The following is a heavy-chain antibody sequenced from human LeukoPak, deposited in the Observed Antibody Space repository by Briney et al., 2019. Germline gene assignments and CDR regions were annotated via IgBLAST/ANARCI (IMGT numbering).Heavy chain of an antibody. CDR3: IPMWAFDV. CDR2: IKSKTDGGTT. V-gene: IGHV3-15*01. CDR1: GLTFSNAW. Sequence: PGGSLRLSCAASGLTFSNAWMDWVRQAPGKGLEWVGRIKSKTDGGTTDYAAPVKGRFTISRDDSKDTLYLQMNSLKTEDTAAYYCIPMWAFDVWGQGTRVTVSS. J-gene: IGHJ3*01. D-gene: IGHD2-21*01.